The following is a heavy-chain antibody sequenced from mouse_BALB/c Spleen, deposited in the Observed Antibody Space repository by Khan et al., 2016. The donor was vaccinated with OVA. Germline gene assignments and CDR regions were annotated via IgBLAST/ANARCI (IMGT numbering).Heavy chain of an antibody. D-gene: IGHD1-1*01. CDR2: VSTGGSYT. J-gene: IGHJ3*01. CDR3: TRLAYYYESEGCAD. CDR1: GFTFSTYG. V-gene: IGHV5-6*01. Sequence: EVELVESGGDLVKPGGSLKLSCAASGFTFSTYGMSWVRQTPDKRLEWVATVSTGGSYTYYPDSVKGRFTISRDNAKNTLYLQMSGLKSEDTAMLYCTRLAYYYESEGCADWGKGTLGKVSA.